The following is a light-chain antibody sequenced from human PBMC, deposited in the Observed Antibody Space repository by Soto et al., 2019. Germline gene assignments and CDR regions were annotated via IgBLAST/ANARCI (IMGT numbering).Light chain of an antibody. CDR2: GDT. Sequence: QSVLTQPPSISGAPGQRVTISCSGTSPNFGSLHPVHWYQQLPGMAPRLLIYGDTNRPSGVPDRFSGSRSGTSASLAIAGLQAEDEGDYYCQSYDNNVTGVVFGGGTKLTVL. V-gene: IGLV1-40*01. CDR3: QSYDNNVTGVV. CDR1: SPNFGSLHP. J-gene: IGLJ2*01.